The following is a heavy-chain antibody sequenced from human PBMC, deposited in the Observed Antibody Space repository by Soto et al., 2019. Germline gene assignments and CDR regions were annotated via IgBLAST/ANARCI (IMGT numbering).Heavy chain of an antibody. V-gene: IGHV3-23*01. Sequence: GGSLRLSCAASGFTFRGDAIIFFRQSPGKGLEWVSSISGSGEMTHYADSVKGRFTISRDNAKNTLYLQMESLRAEDTALYYCARSEMTYNWNDWGQGALVTVSS. CDR2: ISGSGEMT. D-gene: IGHD1-20*01. J-gene: IGHJ4*02. CDR3: ARSEMTYNWND. CDR1: GFTFRGDA.